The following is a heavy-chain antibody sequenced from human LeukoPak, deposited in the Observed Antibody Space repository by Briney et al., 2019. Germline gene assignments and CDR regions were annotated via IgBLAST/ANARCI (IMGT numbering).Heavy chain of an antibody. Sequence: GGSLSPSCAASGFTFSSYGMHWVGQAPGKGLIWFSRINSDGSSTSYADSVKGRFTISRDNAKNTLYLQMNSLRAEDTAVYYCARDRGYGYLFDYWGQGTLVTVSS. CDR1: GFTFSSYG. D-gene: IGHD5-18*01. CDR3: ARDRGYGYLFDY. V-gene: IGHV3-74*01. CDR2: INSDGSST. J-gene: IGHJ4*02.